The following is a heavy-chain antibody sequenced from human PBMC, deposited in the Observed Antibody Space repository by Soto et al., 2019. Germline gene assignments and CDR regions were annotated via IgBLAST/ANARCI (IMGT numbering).Heavy chain of an antibody. CDR1: GRSFSNFY. V-gene: IGHV1-46*01. CDR2: IDPSSGTT. CDR3: ARGAVVVPNGLIAGMDV. J-gene: IGHJ6*02. Sequence: ASVKVSCKPSGRSFSNFYVHWVRQAPGQGLEWMGIIDPSSGTTSYTQKFQERVTMTRDTSMSTVYMELSRLRSEDTAVYYCARGAVVVPNGLIAGMDVWGLGTTVTVSS. D-gene: IGHD2-15*01.